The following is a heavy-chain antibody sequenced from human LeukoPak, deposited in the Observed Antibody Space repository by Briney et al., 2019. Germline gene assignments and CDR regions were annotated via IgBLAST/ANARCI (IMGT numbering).Heavy chain of an antibody. CDR1: HDSFISYY. J-gene: IGHJ5*02. CDR3: ARTYDFWSGINWFDP. CDR2: IYSSGNT. Sequence: SETLSLTCTVSHDSFISYYWNWIRQPPGKGLEWIGYIYSSGNTDYNPALKSRVTMSMDTSRNQFSLKLSSVTAADTAVYYCARTYDFWSGINWFDPWGQGTLVTVSS. V-gene: IGHV4-59*01. D-gene: IGHD3-3*01.